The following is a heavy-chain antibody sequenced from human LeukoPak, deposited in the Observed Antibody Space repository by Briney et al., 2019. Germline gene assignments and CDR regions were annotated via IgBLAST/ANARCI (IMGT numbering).Heavy chain of an antibody. CDR3: ARDRHYVLMVYAPFDY. V-gene: IGHV3-23*01. CDR1: GFTFSSYA. D-gene: IGHD2-8*01. Sequence: GGSLRLSCAASGFTFSSYAMSWVRQAPGKGLEWVSAISGSGGSTYYADSVKGRFTISRDNSKNTLYLQMNSLRAEDTAVYYCARDRHYVLMVYAPFDYWGQGTLVTVSS. CDR2: ISGSGGST. J-gene: IGHJ4*02.